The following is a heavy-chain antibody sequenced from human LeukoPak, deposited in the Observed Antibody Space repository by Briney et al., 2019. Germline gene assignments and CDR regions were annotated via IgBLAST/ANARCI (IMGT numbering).Heavy chain of an antibody. D-gene: IGHD3-22*01. CDR2: IYYSGST. V-gene: IGHV4-59*01. CDR1: GGSISSYY. J-gene: IGHJ4*02. CDR3: ARVTGYMIEDYFDY. Sequence: SETLSLTCTVSGGSISSYYWSWIRQPPGKGLEWIGYIYYSGSTNYNPSLKSRVTISVDTSKNQFSLRLSSVTAADTAVYHCARVTGYMIEDYFDYWGQGTLVTVSS.